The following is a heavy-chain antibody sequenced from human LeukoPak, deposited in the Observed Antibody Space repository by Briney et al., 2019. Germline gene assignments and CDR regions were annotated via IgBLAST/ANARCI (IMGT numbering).Heavy chain of an antibody. CDR2: IYNSGIT. J-gene: IGHJ5*01. V-gene: IGHV4-59*08. CDR3: ARSVPSLDYLFDS. D-gene: IGHD4-11*01. Sequence: SETLSLTCTVSGGSISGYYWTWIRQPPGKGLEGIGYIYNSGITNYNPSLKSRVTVSVDTSKNQFSLRLTSVTAADTAVYYCARSVPSLDYLFDSWGHGTLVTVSS. CDR1: GGSISGYY.